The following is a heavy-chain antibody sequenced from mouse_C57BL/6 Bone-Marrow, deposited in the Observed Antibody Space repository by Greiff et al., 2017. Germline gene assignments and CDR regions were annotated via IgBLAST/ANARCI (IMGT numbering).Heavy chain of an antibody. J-gene: IGHJ3*01. Sequence: QVQLQQSGAELARPGASVKLSCKASGYTFTSYGISWVNQRTGQGLEWIGEIYPRSGNTYYNEKFKGKATLTADKSSSTAYMELRSLTSEDSAVYFCASPPYYGSSYRGFAYWGQGTLVTVSA. CDR2: IYPRSGNT. V-gene: IGHV1-81*01. CDR3: ASPPYYGSSYRGFAY. CDR1: GYTFTSYG. D-gene: IGHD1-1*01.